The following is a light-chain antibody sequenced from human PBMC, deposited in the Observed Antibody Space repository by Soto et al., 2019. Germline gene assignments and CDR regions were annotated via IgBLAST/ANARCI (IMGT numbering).Light chain of an antibody. J-gene: IGKJ5*01. CDR3: QQYSSWPPIT. Sequence: RVMTQSPATLSASPGEKIALSCRASQTVSSNLAWYQHKPGRAPRLLIYATSTRATDVSARFSGSGSGTEFTLGISSLQSEDFAVYYCQQYSSWPPITFGQGTRLEIK. CDR2: ATS. CDR1: QTVSSN. V-gene: IGKV3-15*01.